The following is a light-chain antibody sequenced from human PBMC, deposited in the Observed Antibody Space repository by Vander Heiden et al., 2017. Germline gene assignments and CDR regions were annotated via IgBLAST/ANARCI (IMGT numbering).Light chain of an antibody. CDR2: KAS. V-gene: IGKV1-5*03. J-gene: IGKJ1*01. CDR3: QQYTSYWWT. Sequence: DIQMTQSPSTLSASVAARVTITCRASQSISNWLAWYQQKPGKAPKLLIYKASSLESGVPSRFSGRGSGTEFTLTISSLQPDDLATYYCQQYTSYWWTFGQGTKVELK. CDR1: QSISNW.